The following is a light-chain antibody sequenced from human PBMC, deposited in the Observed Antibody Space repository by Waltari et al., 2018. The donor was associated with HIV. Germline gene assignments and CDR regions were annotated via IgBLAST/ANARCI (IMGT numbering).Light chain of an antibody. CDR2: EDA. CDR1: SSNVQIHS. J-gene: IGLJ1*01. V-gene: IGLV1-44*01. CDR3: ACWDDSLPGPV. Sequence: QSVLTQPLSVSGAPGQRVEISCSGSSSNVQIHSVYWYQQFPGTAPNLVQHEDAQRPSGTPDRFPVSKSGTSASLVISVLHSDDEPDYYCACWDDSLPGPVFGTGTTVTVL.